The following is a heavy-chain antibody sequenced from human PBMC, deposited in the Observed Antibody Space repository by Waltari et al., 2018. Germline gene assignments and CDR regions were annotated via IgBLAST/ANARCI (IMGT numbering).Heavy chain of an antibody. D-gene: IGHD6-19*01. Sequence: VQLVESGGGSVQPGGSLRLSCAASGFNFRNYWMSWVRQAPGKGLEWVANIRRDGSEKDYGDSVKGRFSISRDNAKNSLFLEVNSLRVEDTAVYYCAISGFSGGCTSGCYRFWGQGTLVTVSS. CDR2: IRRDGSEK. CDR3: AISGFSGGCTSGCYRF. J-gene: IGHJ4*02. V-gene: IGHV3-7*01. CDR1: GFNFRNYW.